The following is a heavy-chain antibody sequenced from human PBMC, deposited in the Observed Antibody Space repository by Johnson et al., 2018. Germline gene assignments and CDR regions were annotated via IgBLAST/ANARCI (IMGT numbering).Heavy chain of an antibody. CDR1: GFTFSSYS. CDR2: ISSSSSTI. Sequence: EVQLLESGGGLVQPGGSXRLSCAASGFTFSSYSMNWVRQAPGKGLEWVSYISSSSSTIYYADSVKGRFTISRDNAKNSLYLQMNSLRDEDTAVYYCARDVKVVADNDAFDIWGQGTMVTVSS. D-gene: IGHD2-15*01. V-gene: IGHV3-48*02. CDR3: ARDVKVVADNDAFDI. J-gene: IGHJ3*02.